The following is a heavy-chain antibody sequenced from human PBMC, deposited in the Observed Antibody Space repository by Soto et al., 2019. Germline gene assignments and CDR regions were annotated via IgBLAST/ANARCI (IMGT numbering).Heavy chain of an antibody. V-gene: IGHV1-69*12. Sequence: QVQLVQSGAEVKKPGSSVKVSCKASGGTFSSYAISWVRQAPGQGLEWMGGIIPIFGTANYAQKFQGRVTITADESTGTAYMELSSLRSEDTAVYYCASPTGTTGYYGMDVWGQGTTVTVSS. D-gene: IGHD1-7*01. J-gene: IGHJ6*02. CDR3: ASPTGTTGYYGMDV. CDR1: GGTFSSYA. CDR2: IIPIFGTA.